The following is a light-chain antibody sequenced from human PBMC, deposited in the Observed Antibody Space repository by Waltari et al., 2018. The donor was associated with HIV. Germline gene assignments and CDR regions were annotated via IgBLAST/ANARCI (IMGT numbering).Light chain of an antibody. Sequence: QSALTQPASVSGSPGQSIAIPCTGTSSDVGVYNYVSWSQQHPGKAPQLIIYEVTSRPSGVSHRFSGSKSGNTASLTISGLQAEDETDYYCASYVTGGTVIFGGGTKLTVV. CDR1: SSDVGVYNY. CDR3: ASYVTGGTVI. J-gene: IGLJ2*01. V-gene: IGLV2-14*01. CDR2: EVT.